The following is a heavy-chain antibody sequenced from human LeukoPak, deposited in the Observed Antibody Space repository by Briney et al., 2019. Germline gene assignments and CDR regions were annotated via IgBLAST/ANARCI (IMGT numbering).Heavy chain of an antibody. J-gene: IGHJ3*02. CDR2: ISRNSGDYT. V-gene: IGHV3-21*04. D-gene: IGHD3-16*01. CDR3: AISALYRNAFDI. CDR1: GFTFSIYD. Sequence: GGSLRLSCEASGFTFSIYDMYWVRQAPGKGLECVASISRNSGDYTLYAASVKGRFTISRDNAKDTVYLQMNSLRAEDTAVYYCAISALYRNAFDIWGQGTMVTVSS.